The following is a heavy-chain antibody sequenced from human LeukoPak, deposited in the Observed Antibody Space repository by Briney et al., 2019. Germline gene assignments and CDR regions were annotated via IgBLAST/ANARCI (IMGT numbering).Heavy chain of an antibody. Sequence: SETLSLTCTVSGGSISSYYWSWIRQPPGKGLEWIGYIYYSGSTNYNPSLKSRVTISVDASKNQFSLKLSSVTAADTAVYYCASSGWYGNWFDPWGQGTLVTVSS. CDR3: ASSGWYGNWFDP. CDR2: IYYSGST. J-gene: IGHJ5*02. CDR1: GGSISSYY. D-gene: IGHD6-19*01. V-gene: IGHV4-59*01.